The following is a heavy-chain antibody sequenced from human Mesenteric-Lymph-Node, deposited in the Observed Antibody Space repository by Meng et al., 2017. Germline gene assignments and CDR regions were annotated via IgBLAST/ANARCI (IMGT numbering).Heavy chain of an antibody. D-gene: IGHD3-22*01. CDR3: ARLHYYDSSGYYYARSSYFDY. V-gene: IGHV3-30*04. CDR2: ISYDGSNK. CDR1: GFTFSSYA. Sequence: SLKISWAVSGFTFSSYAMHWVRQAPGKGLEWVAVISYDGSNKYYADSVKGRFTISRDNSKNTLYLQMNSLRAEDTAVYYCARLHYYDSSGYYYARSSYFDYWGQGTLVTVSS. J-gene: IGHJ4*02.